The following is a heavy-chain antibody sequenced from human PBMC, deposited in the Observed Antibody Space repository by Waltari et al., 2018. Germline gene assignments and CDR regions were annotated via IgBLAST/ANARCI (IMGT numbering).Heavy chain of an antibody. J-gene: IGHJ5*02. CDR1: GYTFSSQW. CDR3: ARRGRGEEGRWFDP. D-gene: IGHD2-15*01. Sequence: EVQLEQSGAEVKEPGESLKISCKGSGYTFSSQWIAWVRQMPGQGLEWMGIIYPGDSDTRYSPSFQGQVTISADKSISTAYPQWRSLKASVTGIYYCARRGRGEEGRWFDPWGQGTMVTVSS. V-gene: IGHV5-51*01. CDR2: IYPGDSDT.